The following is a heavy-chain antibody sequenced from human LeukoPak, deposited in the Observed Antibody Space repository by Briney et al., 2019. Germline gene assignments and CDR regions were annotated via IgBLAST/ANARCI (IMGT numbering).Heavy chain of an antibody. CDR1: GGSFSGYY. CDR2: INHSGST. J-gene: IGHJ5*02. Sequence: SETLSLTCAVYGGSFSGYYWSWIRQPPGKGLEWIGEINHSGSTNYNPSLKSRVTISVDTSKNQFSLKLSSVTAADTAVYYCARGRRWIQLWSPTDRSQGFDPWGQGTLVTVSS. V-gene: IGHV4-34*01. CDR3: ARGRRWIQLWSPTDRSQGFDP. D-gene: IGHD5-18*01.